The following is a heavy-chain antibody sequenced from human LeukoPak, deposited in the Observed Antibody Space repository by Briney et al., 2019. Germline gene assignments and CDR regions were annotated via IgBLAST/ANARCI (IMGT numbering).Heavy chain of an antibody. Sequence: GGSLRLSCAASGFTFSSYGMQWVRQAPGKGLEWVAIIWYDGSDKFFADSVKGRFTISRDNSKNTVYLQMNSLRAEDTAMYYCARDRGTHYFGSGSPPGGGYFDYWGQGILVTVSS. D-gene: IGHD3-10*01. V-gene: IGHV3-33*01. CDR1: GFTFSSYG. J-gene: IGHJ4*02. CDR2: IWYDGSDK. CDR3: ARDRGTHYFGSGSPPGGGYFDY.